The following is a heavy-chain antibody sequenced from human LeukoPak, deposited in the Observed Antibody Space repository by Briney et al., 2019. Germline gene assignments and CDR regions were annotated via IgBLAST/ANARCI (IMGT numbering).Heavy chain of an antibody. D-gene: IGHD1/OR15-1a*01. V-gene: IGHV3-30-3*01. J-gene: IGHJ5*02. Sequence: GGSLRLSCAASGFTFSSYNMNWVRQAPGKGLEWVAVISYDGSNKYYADSVKGRFTISRDNSKNTLYLQMNSLRAEDTAVYYCARGTNWYMAFDPWGQGTLVTVSS. CDR1: GFTFSSYN. CDR3: ARGTNWYMAFDP. CDR2: ISYDGSNK.